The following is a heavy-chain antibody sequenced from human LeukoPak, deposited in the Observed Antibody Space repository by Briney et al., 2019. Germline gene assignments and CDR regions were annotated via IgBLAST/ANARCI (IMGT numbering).Heavy chain of an antibody. J-gene: IGHJ5*02. Sequence: SETLSLTCAVHGGSCDDYYCSWIRQPPGKGLEWIGEIHPHGIFYYNSSLTSRVTISMDTSKSQFSLRLTSVTAADTALYYCARGRDRSKAGDLWGQGSLVIVSS. V-gene: IGHV4-34*01. D-gene: IGHD5-24*01. CDR2: IHPHGIF. CDR1: GGSCDDYY. CDR3: ARGRDRSKAGDL.